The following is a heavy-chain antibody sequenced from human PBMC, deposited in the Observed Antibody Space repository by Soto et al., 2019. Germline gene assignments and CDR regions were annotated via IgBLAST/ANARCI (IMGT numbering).Heavy chain of an antibody. J-gene: IGHJ6*02. Sequence: SVKVSCKAAGGTFSSEAISWGRQAPGQGLEWMGGIIPILDTTNYAQKFQGRVTITADRSTSTAYMELSSLRSEDTAVYYCARAPQQLVRYHYYGMDLWGQGTTVTVSS. CDR1: GGTFSSEA. V-gene: IGHV1-69*06. D-gene: IGHD6-13*01. CDR3: ARAPQQLVRYHYYGMDL. CDR2: IIPILDTT.